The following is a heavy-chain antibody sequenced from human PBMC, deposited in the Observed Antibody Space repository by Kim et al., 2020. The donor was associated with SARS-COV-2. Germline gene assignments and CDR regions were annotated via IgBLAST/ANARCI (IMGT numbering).Heavy chain of an antibody. Sequence: SETLSLTCTVSGGSVSSGSYYWSWIRQPPGKGLEWIGYIYYSGSTNYNPSLKSRVTTSVDTSKNQFSLKLSSVTAADTAVYYCARVPGAAIFGVVIVRGGMDVWGQGTTVTVSS. D-gene: IGHD3-3*01. CDR3: ARVPGAAIFGVVIVRGGMDV. CDR1: GGSVSSGSYY. CDR2: IYYSGST. J-gene: IGHJ6*02. V-gene: IGHV4-61*01.